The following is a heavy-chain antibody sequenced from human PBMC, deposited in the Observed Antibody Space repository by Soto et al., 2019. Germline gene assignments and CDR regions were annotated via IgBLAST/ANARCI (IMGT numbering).Heavy chain of an antibody. J-gene: IGHJ4*02. D-gene: IGHD3-9*01. Sequence: GESLKIACKGSGYSFTNYWIGWVRQMPGKGLEWMGIINPADSDTRYSPSFQGQVTVSVDKSISTAYLQRGSLKASDTAMYYCVRPDSTGYYSHWGQGTPVTVSS. CDR1: GYSFTNYW. CDR3: VRPDSTGYYSH. V-gene: IGHV5-51*01. CDR2: INPADSDT.